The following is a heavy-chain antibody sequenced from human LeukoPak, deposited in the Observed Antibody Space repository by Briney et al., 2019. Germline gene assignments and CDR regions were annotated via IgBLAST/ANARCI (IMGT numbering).Heavy chain of an antibody. CDR1: GFTVSSNY. CDR3: ARDSPAAAGYGMDV. Sequence: GGPLRLSCAASGFTVSSNYMSWVRQAPGKGLEWVSVIYSGSNTYYADSVKGRFTISRDNSKNTLLLQMNSLRAEDTAVYYCARDSPAAAGYGMDVWGLGTTVTVSS. V-gene: IGHV3-53*01. D-gene: IGHD6-13*01. CDR2: IYSGSNT. J-gene: IGHJ6*02.